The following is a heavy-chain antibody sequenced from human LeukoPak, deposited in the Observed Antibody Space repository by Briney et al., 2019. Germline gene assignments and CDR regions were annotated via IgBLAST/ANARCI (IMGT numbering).Heavy chain of an antibody. J-gene: IGHJ4*02. V-gene: IGHV4-4*07. CDR1: GGSISSYY. D-gene: IGHD3-22*01. CDR3: ASSTYYYDSSGYYPFDY. Sequence: SETLTLTCTVSGGSISSYYWSWMRQPAGKGLEWIGRIYTSGSTNYNPSLKSRVTMSVDTSKNQFSLKLSSVTAADTAVYYCASSTYYYDSSGYYPFDYWGQGTLVTVSS. CDR2: IYTSGST.